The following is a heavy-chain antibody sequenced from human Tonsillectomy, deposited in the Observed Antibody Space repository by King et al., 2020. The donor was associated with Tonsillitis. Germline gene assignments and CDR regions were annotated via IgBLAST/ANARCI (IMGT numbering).Heavy chain of an antibody. CDR3: TSYCSSASCSELFDY. CDR1: GFNFSGSA. D-gene: IGHD2-2*01. Sequence: VQLVESGGGLVQPGGSLTLSCAASGFNFSGSAIHWVRQASGKGLEWVGRIRSKANNYATGFAASVKGRFTISRDDSKNTAYLQMNSLKTEDTAVYYCTSYCSSASCSELFDYWGQGALVTVSS. J-gene: IGHJ4*02. CDR2: IRSKANNYAT. V-gene: IGHV3-73*02.